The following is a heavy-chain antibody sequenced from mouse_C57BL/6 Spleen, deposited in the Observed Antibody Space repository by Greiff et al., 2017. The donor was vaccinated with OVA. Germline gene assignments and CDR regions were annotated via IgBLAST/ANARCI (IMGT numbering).Heavy chain of an antibody. CDR3: AREGDSSGLDY. D-gene: IGHD3-2*02. V-gene: IGHV5-16*01. CDR1: GFTFSDYY. CDR2: INYDGSST. Sequence: DVHLVESEGGLVQPGSSMKLSCTASGFTFSDYYMAWVRQVPEKGLEWVANINYDGSSTYYLDSLKSRFIISRDNAKNILYLQMSSLKSEDTATYYCAREGDSSGLDYWGQGTTLTVSS. J-gene: IGHJ2*01.